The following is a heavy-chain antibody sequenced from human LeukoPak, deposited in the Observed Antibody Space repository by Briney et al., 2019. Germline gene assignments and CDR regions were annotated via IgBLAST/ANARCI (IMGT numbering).Heavy chain of an antibody. J-gene: IGHJ3*02. D-gene: IGHD5-18*01. CDR3: ARGPLSYGTPFDI. V-gene: IGHV3-48*04. CDR2: ISSSGSTI. CDR1: GFTFSSYA. Sequence: QSGGSLRLSCAASGFTFSSYAMHWVRQAPGKGLEWVSYISSSGSTIYYADSVKGRFTISRDNAKNSLYLQMNSLRAEDTAVYYCARGPLSYGTPFDIWGQGTMVTVSS.